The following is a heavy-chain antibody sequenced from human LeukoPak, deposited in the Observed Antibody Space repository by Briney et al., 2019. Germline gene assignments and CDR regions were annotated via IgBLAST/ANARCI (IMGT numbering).Heavy chain of an antibody. D-gene: IGHD2-2*01. CDR2: TSAYNGNT. V-gene: IGHV1-18*01. CDR3: ARDLGYCSSTSCSTRGWFDP. J-gene: IGHJ5*02. Sequence: ASVKVSCKASGYTFTSYGISWLRQAPGQGLEWMGWTSAYNGNTNYAQKLQGRVTMTTDTSTSTAYMELRSLRSDDTAVYYCARDLGYCSSTSCSTRGWFDPWGQGTLVTVSS. CDR1: GYTFTSYG.